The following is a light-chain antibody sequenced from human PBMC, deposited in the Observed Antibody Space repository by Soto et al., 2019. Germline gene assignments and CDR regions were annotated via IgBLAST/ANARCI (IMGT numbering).Light chain of an antibody. CDR2: EVT. V-gene: IGLV2-8*01. CDR1: SSDAGGYNY. CDR3: SSYAGSNILV. J-gene: IGLJ3*02. Sequence: QSALTQPPSASGSPGQSVTISCTGTSSDAGGYNYVSWYQQHPGKVPKLMIYEVTKRPSGVPDRFSGSKSGNTASLTVSGLQAEDEADYYCSSYAGSNILVFGGGTKVTVL.